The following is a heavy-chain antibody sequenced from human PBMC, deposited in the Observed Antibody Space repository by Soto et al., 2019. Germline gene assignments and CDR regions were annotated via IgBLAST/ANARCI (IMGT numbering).Heavy chain of an antibody. CDR2: IYNHGDT. CDR1: GGSIRSALYY. Sequence: QLQLLESGPGLVKSSETLSLTCTVSGGSIRSALYYWGWIRQPQGQGLEWIGNIYNHGDTYYNPFSQSRVSISVDTSRNQISLRLSYVTAGDTAVYYCARLTLDGTRYFDYWGQGAVVTVSS. V-gene: IGHV4-39*01. D-gene: IGHD1-1*01. J-gene: IGHJ4*02. CDR3: ARLTLDGTRYFDY.